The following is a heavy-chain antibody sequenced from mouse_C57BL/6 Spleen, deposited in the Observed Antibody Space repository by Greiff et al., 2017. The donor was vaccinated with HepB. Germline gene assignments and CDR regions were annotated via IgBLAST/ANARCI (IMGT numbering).Heavy chain of an antibody. CDR1: GYTFTSYG. Sequence: QVQLQQSGAELARPGASVKLSCKASGYTFTSYGISWVKQRTGQGLEWIGEIYPRSGNTYYNEKFKGKATLTADKSSSTAYMELRSLTSEDSAVYFCARRSYSSDYAMDYWGQGTSVTVSS. CDR2: IYPRSGNT. D-gene: IGHD1-1*01. J-gene: IGHJ4*01. CDR3: ARRSYSSDYAMDY. V-gene: IGHV1-81*01.